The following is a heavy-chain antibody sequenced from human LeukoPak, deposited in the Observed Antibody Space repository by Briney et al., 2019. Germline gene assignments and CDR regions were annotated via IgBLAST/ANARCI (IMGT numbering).Heavy chain of an antibody. D-gene: IGHD3-10*01. J-gene: IGHJ4*02. CDR3: ASELAGIFDY. CDR2: IYTSGST. V-gene: IGHV4-61*02. CDR1: GGSISSGSYY. Sequence: SETLSLTCTVSGGSISSGSYYWSWIRQPAGKGLEWIGRIYTSGSTNYNPSLKSRVTISVDTSKNQISLKLSSVTAADTAVYYCASELAGIFDYWGQGTLVTVSS.